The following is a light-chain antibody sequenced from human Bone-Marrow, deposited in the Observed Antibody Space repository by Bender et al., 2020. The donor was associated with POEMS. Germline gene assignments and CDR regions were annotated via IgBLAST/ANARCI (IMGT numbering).Light chain of an antibody. CDR3: QVWDDDNNHLV. CDR1: NVGSKR. CDR2: NND. Sequence: SSVLTQPPSVSVAPGQTAMITCGGDNVGSKRLHWYQQKPGQAPLLVVYNNDDRTSGIPERFSGSNSGNTATLSISRVEAEDEADYYCQVWDDDNNHLVFGTGTWVTVL. V-gene: IGLV3-21*02. J-gene: IGLJ1*01.